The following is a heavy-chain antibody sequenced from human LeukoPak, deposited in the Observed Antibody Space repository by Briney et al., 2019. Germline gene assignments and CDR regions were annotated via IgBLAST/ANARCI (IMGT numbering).Heavy chain of an antibody. CDR1: GFTFSTYM. CDR3: VRGGYRFEY. J-gene: IGHJ4*02. V-gene: IGHV3-7*04. D-gene: IGHD5-12*01. Sequence: GGSLRLSCAAPGFTFSTYMMSCVRQAPGKGLEWVATIKLDGGEKYYMDSVKGRFTISRDNAKNSLYVQMNSLRAEDTAVYYCVRGGYRFEYWGQGTLVTVSS. CDR2: IKLDGGEK.